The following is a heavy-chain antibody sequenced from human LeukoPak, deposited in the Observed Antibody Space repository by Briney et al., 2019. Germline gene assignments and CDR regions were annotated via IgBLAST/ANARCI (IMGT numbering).Heavy chain of an antibody. D-gene: IGHD6-13*01. Sequence: GGSLRLSCAASGFTFSNAWMSWVRPAPGKGLEWVGRIKSKTDGGTTDYAAPVKGRFTISRDDSKNTLYLQMNSLKTEDTAVYYCTTGPAAGVFDYWGQGTLVTVSS. CDR3: TTGPAAGVFDY. CDR2: IKSKTDGGTT. J-gene: IGHJ4*02. CDR1: GFTFSNAW. V-gene: IGHV3-15*01.